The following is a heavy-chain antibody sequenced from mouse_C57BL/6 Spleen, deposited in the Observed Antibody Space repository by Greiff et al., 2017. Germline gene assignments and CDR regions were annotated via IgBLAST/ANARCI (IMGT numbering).Heavy chain of an antibody. Sequence: EVKLVESEGGLVQPGSSMKLSCTASGFTFSDYYMAWVRQVPEKGLEWVANINYDGSSTYYLDSLKSRFIISRDNAKNILYLQMSSLKSEDTATYYCARDEGDSSYDYWGQGTTLTVSS. CDR3: ARDEGDSSYDY. CDR1: GFTFSDYY. V-gene: IGHV5-16*01. CDR2: INYDGSST. J-gene: IGHJ2*01. D-gene: IGHD1-1*01.